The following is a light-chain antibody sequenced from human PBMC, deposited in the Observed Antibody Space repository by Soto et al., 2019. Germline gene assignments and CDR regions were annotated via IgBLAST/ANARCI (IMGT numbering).Light chain of an antibody. CDR2: GAS. CDR1: QSVSGSF. Sequence: IVLTQSPGTLSLSPGEGATLSCRASQSVSGSFLAWYQQRPGQAPRLVIYGASRRATGIPDRFSGSGSGTDFTLSISRLEPEDFAVYYCQQYGSSLLTFGGGTKVEIK. V-gene: IGKV3-20*01. J-gene: IGKJ4*01. CDR3: QQYGSSLLT.